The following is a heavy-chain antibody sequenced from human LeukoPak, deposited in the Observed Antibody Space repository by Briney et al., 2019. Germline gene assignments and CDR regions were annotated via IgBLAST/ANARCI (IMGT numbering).Heavy chain of an antibody. Sequence: PSETLSLTCTVSGGSLSSYYWSWIRQPPGKGLEWIGYIYYSGSTNYNPSLKSRVTISVDTSKNQFSLKLSSVTAADTAVYYCARGRSRDAFDIWGQGTMVTVSS. D-gene: IGHD2/OR15-2a*01. CDR1: GGSLSSYY. V-gene: IGHV4-59*12. CDR2: IYYSGST. CDR3: ARGRSRDAFDI. J-gene: IGHJ3*02.